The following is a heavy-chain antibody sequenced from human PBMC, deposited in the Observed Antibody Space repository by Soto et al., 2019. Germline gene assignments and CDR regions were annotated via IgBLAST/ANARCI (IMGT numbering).Heavy chain of an antibody. Sequence: ASVKVSCKASGYTFTSYGISWVRQAPGQGLEWMGWISAYNGNTNYAQKLQGRVTMTTDTSTSTAYMELRSLRSDDTAVYYCARLEYSGYDLSALDYWGQGTLVTVSS. CDR3: ARLEYSGYDLSALDY. D-gene: IGHD5-12*01. CDR2: ISAYNGNT. V-gene: IGHV1-18*01. J-gene: IGHJ4*02. CDR1: GYTFTSYG.